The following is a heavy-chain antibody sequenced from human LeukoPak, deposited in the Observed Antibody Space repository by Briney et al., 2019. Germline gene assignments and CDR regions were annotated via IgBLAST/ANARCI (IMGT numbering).Heavy chain of an antibody. V-gene: IGHV4-34*01. CDR3: ARGHTFGGVIVTNRLDY. CDR1: GGSFSGYY. J-gene: IGHJ4*02. D-gene: IGHD3-16*02. CDR2: INHSGST. Sequence: KPSETLSLTCAVYGGSFSGYYWSWIRQPPGKGLEWIGEINHSGSTNYNPSLKSRVTISVDTSKSQFSLKLSSVTAADTAVYYCARGHTFGGVIVTNRLDYWGQGTLVTVSS.